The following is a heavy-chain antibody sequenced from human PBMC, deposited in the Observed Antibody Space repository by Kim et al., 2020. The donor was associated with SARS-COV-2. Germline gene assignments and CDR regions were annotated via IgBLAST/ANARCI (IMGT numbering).Heavy chain of an antibody. Sequence: ASVKVSCKASGYTFTSYGISWVRQAPGQGLEWMGWISAYNGNTNYAQKLQGRVTMPTDTSTSTAYMELRSLRSDDTAVDYCARDRGSRDTYYYGSGMGDYWGQGTLVTVSS. CDR1: GYTFTSYG. V-gene: IGHV1-18*01. D-gene: IGHD3-10*01. J-gene: IGHJ4*02. CDR3: ARDRGSRDTYYYGSGMGDY. CDR2: ISAYNGNT.